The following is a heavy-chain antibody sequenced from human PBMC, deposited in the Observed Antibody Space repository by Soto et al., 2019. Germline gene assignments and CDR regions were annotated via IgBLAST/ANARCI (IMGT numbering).Heavy chain of an antibody. CDR2: IYYSGST. J-gene: IGHJ4*02. D-gene: IGHD3-22*01. V-gene: IGHV4-59*01. CDR1: GGSISSYY. CDR3: ARVEGSSGYYYFDY. Sequence: ASETLSLTWTVSGGSISSYYWSWIRQPPGKGLEWIGYIYYSGSTNYNPSLKSRVTISVDTSKNQFSLKLSSVTAADTAVYYCARVEGSSGYYYFDYWGQGTLVTVSS.